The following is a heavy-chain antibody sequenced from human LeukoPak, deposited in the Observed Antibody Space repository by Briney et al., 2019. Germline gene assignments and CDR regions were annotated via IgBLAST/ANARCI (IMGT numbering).Heavy chain of an antibody. CDR1: GGTFSSYA. D-gene: IGHD5-18*01. J-gene: IGHJ5*02. CDR3: ARGPLLQLIWFDP. V-gene: IGHV1-69*11. CDR2: IIPILGTA. Sequence: GASVKVSCKASGGTFSSYAISWVRQAPGQGLEWMGRIIPILGTANYAQKFQGRVTITTDESTSTPYMELSSLRSEDTAVYYCARGPLLQLIWFDPWGQGTLVTVSS.